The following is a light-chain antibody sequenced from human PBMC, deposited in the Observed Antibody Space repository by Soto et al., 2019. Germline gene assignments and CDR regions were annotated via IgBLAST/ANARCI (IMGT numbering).Light chain of an antibody. J-gene: IGKJ2*01. Sequence: EIVMTQSPASLSVSPGDGATLSCRASQSVASNVAWYQQKPGKGPRLLIHSASTMAVGVPARFSGSGSGTDFTPTISSLQSVDFAVYSCQQYHKWPPQYAFGQGTKLQIK. CDR2: SAS. V-gene: IGKV3-15*01. CDR1: QSVASN. CDR3: QQYHKWPPQYA.